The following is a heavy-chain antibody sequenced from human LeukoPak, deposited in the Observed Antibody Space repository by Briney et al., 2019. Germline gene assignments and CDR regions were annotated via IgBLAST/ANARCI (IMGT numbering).Heavy chain of an antibody. D-gene: IGHD6-6*01. CDR2: ISSSGSTI. Sequence: GGSLRLSCAVSGFTFSSYEMNWVRQAPGKGLEWVSYISSSGSTIYYADSVKGRFTISRDNDKNSLYLQMNSLRAEDTAVYYCARAYSSSFSPWAYYYMDVWGKGTTVTVSS. CDR1: GFTFSSYE. V-gene: IGHV3-48*03. J-gene: IGHJ6*03. CDR3: ARAYSSSFSPWAYYYMDV.